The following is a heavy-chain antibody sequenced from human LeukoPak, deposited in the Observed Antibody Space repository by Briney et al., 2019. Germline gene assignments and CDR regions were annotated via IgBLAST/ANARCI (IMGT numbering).Heavy chain of an antibody. V-gene: IGHV1-24*01. CDR1: GYTLTELS. CDR2: FDPEDGET. D-gene: IGHD2-2*01. J-gene: IGHJ4*02. Sequence: GASVKVSCKVSGYTLTELSMHWVRQAPGKGLEWMGGFDPEDGETIYARKFQGRVTMTEDTSTDTAYMELSSLRSEDTAVYYCTTGYCSSSSCLDYWGQGTLVTVSS. CDR3: TTGYCSSSSCLDY.